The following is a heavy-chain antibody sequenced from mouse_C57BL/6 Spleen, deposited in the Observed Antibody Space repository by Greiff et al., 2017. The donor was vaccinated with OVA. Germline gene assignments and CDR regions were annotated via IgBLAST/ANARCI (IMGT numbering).Heavy chain of an antibody. D-gene: IGHD2-10*01. Sequence: QVQLQQPGAELVKPGASVKMSCKASGYTFTSYWITWVKQRPGQGLEWIGDIYPGSGSTNYNEKFKSKATLTVDTSSSTAYMQLSSLTSEDSAVYYCAISYTRSCAMDYWGQGTSVTVSS. V-gene: IGHV1-55*01. CDR1: GYTFTSYW. CDR2: IYPGSGST. J-gene: IGHJ4*01. CDR3: AISYTRSCAMDY.